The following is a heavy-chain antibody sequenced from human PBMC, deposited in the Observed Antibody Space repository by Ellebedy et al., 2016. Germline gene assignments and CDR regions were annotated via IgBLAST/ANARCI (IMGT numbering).Heavy chain of an antibody. Sequence: GESLKISCAASGFTFSSYAMSWVRQAPGKGLEWVSAISGSGGSTYYADSVKGRFTISRDNFKNTLYLQMNSLRAEDTAVYYCAKDLDYYYEDYWGQGSLVTVSS. CDR3: AKDLDYYYEDY. J-gene: IGHJ4*02. CDR2: ISGSGGST. V-gene: IGHV3-23*01. D-gene: IGHD3-22*01. CDR1: GFTFSSYA.